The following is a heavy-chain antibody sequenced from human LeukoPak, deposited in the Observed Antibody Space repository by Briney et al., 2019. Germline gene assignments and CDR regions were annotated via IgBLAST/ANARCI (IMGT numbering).Heavy chain of an antibody. CDR1: GDSVGNSNCY. CDR2: IFYSGST. D-gene: IGHD6-13*01. V-gene: IGHV4-39*01. Sequence: PSETLSLTCTVSGDSVGNSNCYWAWVRQPPGKGLEWLGSIFYSGSTYYNPSLKSRVTISVDTSKNQFSLNLHSVTAADTATYYCARRGITYSSSFFAYWGQGTLVTVSS. CDR3: ARRGITYSSSFFAY. J-gene: IGHJ4*02.